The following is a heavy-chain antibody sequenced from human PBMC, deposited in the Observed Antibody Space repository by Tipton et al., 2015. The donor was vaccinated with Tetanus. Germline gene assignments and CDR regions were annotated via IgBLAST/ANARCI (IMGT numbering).Heavy chain of an antibody. J-gene: IGHJ3*02. D-gene: IGHD2-8*01. CDR2: IYFTGNT. CDR1: GDSISSYY. CDR3: ARHGGSGYCSNGVCYVGAFDI. Sequence: TLSLTCTVSGDSISSYYWSWIRQPPGRGLEWIGHIYFTGNTQYSPSLKSRVTMSVDTSKNQFSLKLSSVTAADTAVYYCARHGGSGYCSNGVCYVGAFDIWGQGTMVTVSS. V-gene: IGHV4-59*08.